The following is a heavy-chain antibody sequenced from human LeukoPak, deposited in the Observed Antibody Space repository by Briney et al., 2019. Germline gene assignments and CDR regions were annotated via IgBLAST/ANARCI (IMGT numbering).Heavy chain of an antibody. V-gene: IGHV3-48*04. Sequence: PGGSLRLSCAASGFTFSSYSMNWVRQAPGKGLEWVSYFSSSSSTIYYADSVKGRFTISRDNAKNSLYLQMNSLRAEDTAVYYCARDTGGDYVLWRQRKPYSFDYWGQGTLVTVSS. D-gene: IGHD4-17*01. CDR1: GFTFSSYS. J-gene: IGHJ4*02. CDR3: ARDTGGDYVLWRQRKPYSFDY. CDR2: FSSSSSTI.